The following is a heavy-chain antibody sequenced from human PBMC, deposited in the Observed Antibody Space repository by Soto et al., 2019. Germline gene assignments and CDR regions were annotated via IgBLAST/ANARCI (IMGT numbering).Heavy chain of an antibody. J-gene: IGHJ4*02. V-gene: IGHV4-30-4*01. CDR2: LYYSGGT. Sequence: QVQLQESGPGLVKPSQTLSLTCTVSGGSISSGDYYWSWIRQPPGKGLEWIGYLYYSGGTYYNPSLKSRVTISVDTSKNQFPLKLSSVTAADTAVYYCASCLVGVVTPPFDFWGQGTLVPVSS. D-gene: IGHD3-3*01. CDR3: ASCLVGVVTPPFDF. CDR1: GGSISSGDYY.